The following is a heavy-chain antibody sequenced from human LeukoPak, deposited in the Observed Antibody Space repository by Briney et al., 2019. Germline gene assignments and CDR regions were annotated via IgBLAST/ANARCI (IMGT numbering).Heavy chain of an antibody. Sequence: PGGSLRLSCAASGFTFSSYGMHWVRQAPGKGLEWVAVISYDGSNKYYADSVKGRFTISRDNSKNTLYLQMNSLRAEDTAVYYCAKDPNYHNWEFDYWGQGTLVTVSS. CDR1: GFTFSSYG. J-gene: IGHJ4*02. CDR2: ISYDGSNK. CDR3: AKDPNYHNWEFDY. D-gene: IGHD1-20*01. V-gene: IGHV3-30*18.